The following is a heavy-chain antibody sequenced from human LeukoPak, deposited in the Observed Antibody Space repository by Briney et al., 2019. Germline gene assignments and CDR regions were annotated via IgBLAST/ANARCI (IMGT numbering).Heavy chain of an antibody. V-gene: IGHV4-34*01. CDR1: GGSFSGYY. CDR2: INHSGST. J-gene: IGHJ4*02. D-gene: IGHD6-25*01. Sequence: SETLSLTCAVYGGSFSGYYWSWIRQPPGKGLEWIGEINHSGSTNYNPSLKSRVTISVDTSKNQFSLKLSSVTAADTAVYYCARQGSWAAEFDYWGQGTLVTVSS. CDR3: ARQGSWAAEFDY.